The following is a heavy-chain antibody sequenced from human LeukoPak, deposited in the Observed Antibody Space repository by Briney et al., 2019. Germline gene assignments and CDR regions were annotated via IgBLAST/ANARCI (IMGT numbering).Heavy chain of an antibody. D-gene: IGHD2-2*01. CDR3: AKSLVVPAAIDY. V-gene: IGHV3-23*01. Sequence: GGSLRLSCAPSGFTFSSYAVSWVRQAPGKGLEWVSAISGSGGSTYYADAVKGRFTISRDNSKNTLYLQMNSLRAEDTAVYYCAKSLVVPAAIDYWGQGPLVTVSS. J-gene: IGHJ4*02. CDR1: GFTFSSYA. CDR2: ISGSGGST.